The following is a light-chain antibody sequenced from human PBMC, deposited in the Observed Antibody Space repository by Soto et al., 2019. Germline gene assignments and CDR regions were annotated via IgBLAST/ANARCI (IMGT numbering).Light chain of an antibody. V-gene: IGKV3-20*01. CDR3: QQYGSSPPWT. Sequence: EIVLTQSPGTLSLSPGERATLTCRASQSVSSSFLAWYQQKPGQAPRLLIYGASSRATGIPDRFSGSGSGMDFSLTISRLEPEDFAVYYCQQYGSSPPWTFGQGTNVEIK. CDR2: GAS. J-gene: IGKJ1*01. CDR1: QSVSSSF.